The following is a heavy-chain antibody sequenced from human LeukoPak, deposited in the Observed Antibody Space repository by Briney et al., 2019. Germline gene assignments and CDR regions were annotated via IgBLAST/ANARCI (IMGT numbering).Heavy chain of an antibody. J-gene: IGHJ3*02. CDR2: LSHSGSS. Sequence: SETLSLTCTASGGSVSSYYWSWIRRPPGRGLEWIAYLSHSGSSNSNPSLTSRVTTLVDTSKNQFSLKLTSVTAADTAVYYCARARYANAWYAFDIWGHGTMVTVSS. V-gene: IGHV4-59*02. CDR3: ARARYANAWYAFDI. CDR1: GGSVSSYY. D-gene: IGHD2-2*01.